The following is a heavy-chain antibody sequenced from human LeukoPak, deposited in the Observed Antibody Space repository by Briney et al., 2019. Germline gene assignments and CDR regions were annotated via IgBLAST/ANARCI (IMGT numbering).Heavy chain of an antibody. CDR1: GFTVSSYY. Sequence: PGGSLRLSCAASGFTVSSYYMSWVRQAPGKGLEWVSVIYSGGSTYYTDSVKGRFTISRDNSKNTLYLQVNSLRAEDTAVYYCARATYCSGGSCYAFDPWGQGILVTVSS. CDR3: ARATYCSGGSCYAFDP. CDR2: IYSGGST. J-gene: IGHJ5*02. V-gene: IGHV3-53*01. D-gene: IGHD2-15*01.